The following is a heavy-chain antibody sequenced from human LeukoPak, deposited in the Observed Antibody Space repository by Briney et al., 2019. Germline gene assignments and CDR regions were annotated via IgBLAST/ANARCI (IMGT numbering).Heavy chain of an antibody. D-gene: IGHD6-13*01. Sequence: SETLSLTCTVSGGSISSYYWSWIRQPPGKGLEWIGYVYYSGNANYNPSLRSRVTMSVDTSKNQFSLKLSSVTAADTAIYYCARCSSNWNNWLDPWGQGTLVTVSS. CDR1: GGSISSYY. CDR3: ARCSSNWNNWLDP. V-gene: IGHV4-59*01. J-gene: IGHJ5*02. CDR2: VYYSGNA.